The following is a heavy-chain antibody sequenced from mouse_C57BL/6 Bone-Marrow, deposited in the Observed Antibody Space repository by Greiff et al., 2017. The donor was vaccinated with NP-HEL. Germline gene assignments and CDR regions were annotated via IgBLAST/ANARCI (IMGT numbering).Heavy chain of an antibody. V-gene: IGHV1-62-2*01. J-gene: IGHJ1*03. CDR2: FYPGSGSI. D-gene: IGHD3-1*01. Sequence: QVQLQQSGAELVKPGASVKLSCKASGYTFTEYTIHWVKQRSGQGLEWIGWFYPGSGSIKYNEKFKDKATLTADKSSSTVYMGLSRLTSEDSAVYFCARHEDRGDSTLWYFDVWGTGTTVTVSS. CDR3: ARHEDRGDSTLWYFDV. CDR1: GYTFTEYT.